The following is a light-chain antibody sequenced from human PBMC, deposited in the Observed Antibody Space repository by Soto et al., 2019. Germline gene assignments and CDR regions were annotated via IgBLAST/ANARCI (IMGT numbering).Light chain of an antibody. J-gene: IGKJ4*01. CDR2: DTS. CDR3: QPYNNWPLT. V-gene: IGKV3-15*01. Sequence: EIVLTQSPATLSLSPGERAILSCRASESIRTFLAWYQQKPGQAPRLLIYDTSTRATGVPARFSGSRSGPEFTLTINSLQSEDFAIYYCQPYNNWPLTFGGGTKVESK. CDR1: ESIRTF.